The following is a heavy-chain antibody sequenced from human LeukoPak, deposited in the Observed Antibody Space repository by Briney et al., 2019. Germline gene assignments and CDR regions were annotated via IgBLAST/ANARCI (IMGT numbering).Heavy chain of an antibody. CDR1: ADTFTGYY. CDR3: ARWGYDFWSGSHNYGMDV. Sequence: ATAYVSCKVSADTFTGYYMHWVRQSPGQGLEGMGWINPNSGGTNYAPTFQGRVTMTRDTSISTACMELSRLRSDDTAVYYCARWGYDFWSGSHNYGMDVGGQGTTVTVFS. CDR2: INPNSGGT. D-gene: IGHD3-3*01. J-gene: IGHJ6*02. V-gene: IGHV1-2*02.